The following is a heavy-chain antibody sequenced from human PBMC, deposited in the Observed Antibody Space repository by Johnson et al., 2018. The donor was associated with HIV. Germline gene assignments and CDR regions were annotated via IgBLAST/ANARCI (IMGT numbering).Heavy chain of an antibody. D-gene: IGHD7-27*01. CDR1: GFTFSRYA. J-gene: IGHJ3*02. V-gene: IGHV3-30*18. Sequence: QVQLMESGGGVVQPGRSLRLSCAASGFTFSRYAMHWVRQAPGKGLEWVALISYDGNNKYYTDSVKGRFTISRDNSKNTLYLQMNSQRAEDTAVYYCAKDQGYWGDDAFDIWGQGTMVTVSA. CDR2: ISYDGNNK. CDR3: AKDQGYWGDDAFDI.